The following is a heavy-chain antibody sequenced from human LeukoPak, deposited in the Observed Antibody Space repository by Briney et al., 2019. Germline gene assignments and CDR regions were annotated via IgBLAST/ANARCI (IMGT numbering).Heavy chain of an antibody. CDR1: GFTFSDYY. CDR3: ARDRSSDWHGAFDI. J-gene: IGHJ3*02. D-gene: IGHD6-19*01. CDR2: ISSSGSTI. V-gene: IGHV3-11*01. Sequence: GGSLRLSCAASGFTFSDYYMSWIRQAPGKGLEWVSYISSSGSTISYAGSVKGRFTISRDNAKNSLYLQMNSLRAEDTAVYYCARDRSSDWHGAFDIWGQGTMVTVSS.